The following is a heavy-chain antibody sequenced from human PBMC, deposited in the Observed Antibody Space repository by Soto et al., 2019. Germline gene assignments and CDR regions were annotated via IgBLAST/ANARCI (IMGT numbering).Heavy chain of an antibody. CDR1: RGSLSSGGYS. CDR3: ASGSGDYDLGGLYYYYGMDV. J-gene: IGHJ6*02. CDR2: IYHSGST. D-gene: IGHD4-17*01. V-gene: IGHV4-30-2*01. Sequence: SETLSLTCAVSRGSLSSGGYSWSWIRQPPGQGLEWIGYIYHSGSTYYNPSLKSRVTISVDRSKNQFSMKLSSVTAADTAVYYCASGSGDYDLGGLYYYYGMDVWGQGITVTVSS.